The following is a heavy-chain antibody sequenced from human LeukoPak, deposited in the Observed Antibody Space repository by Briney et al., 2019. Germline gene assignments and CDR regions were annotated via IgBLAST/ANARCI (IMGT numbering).Heavy chain of an antibody. CDR3: ARGGRLNPLAANDY. CDR2: INHSGST. Sequence: SETLSLTCAVYGGSFSGYYWSWLRQPPGKGLEWIGEINHSGSTNYNPSLKSRVTISVDTSKNQFSLKLSSVTAADTAVYYCARGGRLNPLAANDYWGQGTLVTVSS. J-gene: IGHJ4*02. D-gene: IGHD2-15*01. V-gene: IGHV4-34*01. CDR1: GGSFSGYY.